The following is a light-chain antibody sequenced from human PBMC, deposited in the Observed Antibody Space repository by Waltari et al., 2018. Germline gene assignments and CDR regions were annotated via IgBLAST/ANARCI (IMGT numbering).Light chain of an antibody. CDR3: QQCYGMPLT. J-gene: IGKJ1*01. V-gene: IGKV4-1*01. Sequence: DIVMTQSPDSLAVSLGERATIKCKSSQSVLSSSTNKNFLVWYEQKPGQPPKLRISWASIRESGVPDRFSGSGSGTDFTLTISSLQAEDVAVYYCQQCYGMPLTFGQGTKVEIK. CDR1: QSVLSSSTNKNF. CDR2: WAS.